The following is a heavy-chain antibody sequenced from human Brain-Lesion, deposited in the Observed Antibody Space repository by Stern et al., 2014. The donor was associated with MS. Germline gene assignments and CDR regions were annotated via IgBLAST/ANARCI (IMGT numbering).Heavy chain of an antibody. D-gene: IGHD2-15*01. V-gene: IGHV4-39*01. J-gene: IGHJ5*02. Sequence: VQLVESDPGLVKPSETLSLTCTVAGGSVSSTSYAWAWIRQPPGKGLGRIGTIYYSGNTYSSPPRKSRLPISLDTPKTQSPRQLRSVTAADTAVYYCAGEEDIRYCSGGSCTGNWFDPGGQGTLVTVSS. CDR2: IYYSGNT. CDR1: GGSVSSTSYA. CDR3: AGEEDIRYCSGGSCTGNWFDP.